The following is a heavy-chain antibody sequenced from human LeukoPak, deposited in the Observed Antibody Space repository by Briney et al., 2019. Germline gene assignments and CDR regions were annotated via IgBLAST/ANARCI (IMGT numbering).Heavy chain of an antibody. D-gene: IGHD2-15*01. CDR2: IKQDGNEK. CDR3: ARPGLYCSGGSCYPFES. Sequence: PGGPLRLSCAASGFTFSSSWMTWVRQAPGKGLEWVANIKQDGNEKYYVDSVKGRFTVSRDNAKNSLYLQMNSLRVEDTAVYYCARPGLYCSGGSCYPFESWGQGTLVTVSS. V-gene: IGHV3-7*01. J-gene: IGHJ4*02. CDR1: GFTFSSSW.